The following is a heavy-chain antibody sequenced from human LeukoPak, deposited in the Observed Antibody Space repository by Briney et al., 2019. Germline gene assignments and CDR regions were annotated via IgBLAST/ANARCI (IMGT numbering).Heavy chain of an antibody. V-gene: IGHV4-39*07. J-gene: IGHJ6*03. CDR3: ARVRRGKQWLVRSYYYYYMDV. Sequence: PSETLSLTCTVSGGSISSSSYYWGWIRQPPGKGLEWIGSIYYSGSTYYNPSLKSRVTISVDTSKNQFSLKLSSVTAADTAVYYCARVRRGKQWLVRSYYYYYMDVWGKGTTVTVSS. CDR1: GGSISSSSYY. CDR2: IYYSGST. D-gene: IGHD6-19*01.